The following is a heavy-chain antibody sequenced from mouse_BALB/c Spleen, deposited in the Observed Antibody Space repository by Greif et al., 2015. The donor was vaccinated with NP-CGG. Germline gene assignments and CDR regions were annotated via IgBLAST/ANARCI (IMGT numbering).Heavy chain of an antibody. CDR2: IDPANGNT. J-gene: IGHJ1*01. V-gene: IGHV14-3*02. CDR3: AGYYGSRYFDV. Sequence: EVQLQQSGAELVKPGASVKLSCTASGFNIKDTYMHWVKQRPEQGLEWIGRIDPANGNTKYDPKFQGKATITAYTSSNTAYLQLSSLTSEDTAVYYCAGYYGSRYFDVWGAGTTVTVSS. CDR1: GFNIKDTY. D-gene: IGHD1-1*01.